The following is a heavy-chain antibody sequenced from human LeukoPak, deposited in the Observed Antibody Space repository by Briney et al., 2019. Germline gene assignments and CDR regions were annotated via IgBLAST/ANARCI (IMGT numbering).Heavy chain of an antibody. CDR3: AKDIQEQQLGFDY. Sequence: GGSLRLSCAASGFTFDDYAMHWVRQAPGKGLEWVSLISGDGGSTCYAESVKGRFTISRDNSENSLYLQMNSLRTEDTALYYCAKDIQEQQLGFDYWGQGTLVTVSS. J-gene: IGHJ4*02. V-gene: IGHV3-43*02. CDR1: GFTFDDYA. CDR2: ISGDGGST. D-gene: IGHD6-13*01.